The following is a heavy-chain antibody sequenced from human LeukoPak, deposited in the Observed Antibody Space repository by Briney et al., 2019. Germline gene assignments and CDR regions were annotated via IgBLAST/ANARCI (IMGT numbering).Heavy chain of an antibody. Sequence: PGGSLRLSCAASGFTFSSYGMHWVRRAPGKGLEWVSYISSGGGTIYYADSVKGRFTISRDNAKNSLYLQMDSLRAEDTAVYYCAREGDWNYVFDYWGQGTQVTVSS. J-gene: IGHJ4*02. CDR1: GFTFSSYG. V-gene: IGHV3-48*04. CDR2: ISSGGGTI. CDR3: AREGDWNYVFDY. D-gene: IGHD1-7*01.